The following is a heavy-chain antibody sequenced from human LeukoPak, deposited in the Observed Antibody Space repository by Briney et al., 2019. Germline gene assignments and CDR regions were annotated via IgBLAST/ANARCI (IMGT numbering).Heavy chain of an antibody. CDR1: GFSLSTSGVG. Sequence: SGPTLVKPTQTLTLTCTLSGFSLSTSGVGVGWIRQPPGKPLEWLALIYWDDDKRYSPSLKSRLTITKDTSKNQVVLTMTNMDPVDTATYYCAQTGGKDLGSSGWLNYWGQGTLVTVSS. D-gene: IGHD6-19*01. J-gene: IGHJ4*02. CDR3: AQTGGKDLGSSGWLNY. CDR2: IYWDDDK. V-gene: IGHV2-5*02.